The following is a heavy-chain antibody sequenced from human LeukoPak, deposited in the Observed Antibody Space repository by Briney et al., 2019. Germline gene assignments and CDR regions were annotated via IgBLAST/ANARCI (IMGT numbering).Heavy chain of an antibody. CDR2: ISSSSSYI. CDR3: ARDRDSSSWYVGGAFDI. Sequence: GGSLRLSCAASGFTCSSYSMNWVRQAPGKGLEWVSSISSSSSYIYYADSVKGRFTISRDNAKNSLYLQMNSLRAEDTAVYYCARDRDSSSWYVGGAFDIWGQGTMVTVSS. CDR1: GFTCSSYS. D-gene: IGHD6-13*01. V-gene: IGHV3-21*01. J-gene: IGHJ3*02.